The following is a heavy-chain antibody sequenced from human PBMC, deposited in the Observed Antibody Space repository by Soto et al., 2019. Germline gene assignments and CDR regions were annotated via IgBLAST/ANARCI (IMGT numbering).Heavy chain of an antibody. J-gene: IGHJ4*02. CDR3: ARLYSSGWYGPGRY. CDR1: GFTFDDYG. Sequence: EVQLVESGGGVVRPGGSRRLSCAASGFTFDDYGMNWVRQAPGKGLEWVTGLNWNGGSTGYADSVKGRFTISRDNATNHVSLQMNSLRSPAPALYYCARLYSSGWYGPGRYWGQGTLVTVSS. D-gene: IGHD6-19*01. CDR2: LNWNGGST. V-gene: IGHV3-20*04.